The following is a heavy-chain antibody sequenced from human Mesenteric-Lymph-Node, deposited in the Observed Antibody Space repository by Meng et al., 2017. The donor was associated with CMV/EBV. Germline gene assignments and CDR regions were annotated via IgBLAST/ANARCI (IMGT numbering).Heavy chain of an antibody. V-gene: IGHV1-2*06. CDR2: INPKSGGT. D-gene: IGHD2-2*01. J-gene: IGHJ1*01. Sequence: FIAYYIHWVRPAPGQGLEWMGRINPKSGGTNSAQKFQGRVTMTSDTSISTAYMELSGLRSDDTAVYYCARGGDIVVVPAARSEYFQHWGQGTLVTV. CDR1: FIAYY. CDR3: ARGGDIVVVPAARSEYFQH.